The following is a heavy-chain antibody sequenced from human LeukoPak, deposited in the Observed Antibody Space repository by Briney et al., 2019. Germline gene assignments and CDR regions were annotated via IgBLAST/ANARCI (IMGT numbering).Heavy chain of an antibody. CDR3: ASYTTNFDY. Sequence: SETLSLTCTVSGGSISSSSYYWGWIRQPPGKGLEWIGEIYHSGSTNYNPSLKSRVTISVDKSKNQFSLKLSSVTAADTAVYYCASYTTNFDYWGQGTLVTVSS. V-gene: IGHV4-39*07. D-gene: IGHD4-17*01. CDR2: IYHSGST. J-gene: IGHJ4*02. CDR1: GGSISSSSYY.